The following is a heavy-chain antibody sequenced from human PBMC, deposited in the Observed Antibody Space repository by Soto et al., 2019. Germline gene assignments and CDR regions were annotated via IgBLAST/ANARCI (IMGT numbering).Heavy chain of an antibody. CDR1: GDSISSGGYS. CDR3: ASGPSAYFQT. V-gene: IGHV4-30-2*01. J-gene: IGHJ1*01. CDR2: IYHNGGT. Sequence: QLQLQESGSGLVKPSQTLSLTCTVSGDSISSGGYSWNWIRQPPGKGLEWLGYIYHNGGTYSNPSLKSRVTFSVDKSKNQFSLRLTSVIAADTAVYYCASGPSAYFQTWGQGTLVTVSS.